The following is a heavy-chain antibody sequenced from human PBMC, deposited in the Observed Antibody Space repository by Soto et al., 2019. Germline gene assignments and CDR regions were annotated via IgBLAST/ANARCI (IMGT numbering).Heavy chain of an antibody. J-gene: IGHJ6*03. CDR1: GGSFNGYY. CDR3: ARGGGYFYYLDD. D-gene: IGHD3-10*01. V-gene: IGHV4-34*01. CDR2: TNHSGGT. Sequence: QVQLQQWGAGLLKPSETLSLTCAVYGGSFNGYYWSWIRQPPGKGLEWIGETNHSGGTNYNPSLKSRVTISVDTSKSQFSLKLSSVTAADSAVYYCARGGGYFYYLDDWGKGATVTVSS.